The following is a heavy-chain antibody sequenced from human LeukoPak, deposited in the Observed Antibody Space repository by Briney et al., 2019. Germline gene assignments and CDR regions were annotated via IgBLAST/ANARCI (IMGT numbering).Heavy chain of an antibody. Sequence: SETLSLTCTVSGGSLSSYYFSWIRQSPGKGLEWIAYINYSGSASYNPSLKSRVSMSVDTSKQFSLSLSSVTAADTGVYYCARHNYDDYVFDIWGQGIKVTVSS. V-gene: IGHV4-59*08. CDR2: INYSGSA. J-gene: IGHJ3*02. D-gene: IGHD4-17*01. CDR1: GGSLSSYY. CDR3: ARHNYDDYVFDI.